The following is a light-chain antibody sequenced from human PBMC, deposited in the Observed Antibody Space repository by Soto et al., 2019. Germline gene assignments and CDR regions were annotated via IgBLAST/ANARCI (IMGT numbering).Light chain of an antibody. CDR2: GAS. V-gene: IGKV3-20*01. CDR3: QQYGSSSWT. CDR1: QSVTRNF. J-gene: IGKJ1*01. Sequence: EVVLTQSPDTLSLSPGESATLSCRASQSVTRNFLAWYQQRPGQAPRLLIYGASIRATGIPDRFSGRGSGTDFTLTIMRLEPEDFAIYYCQQYGSSSWTFGQGTKVEIK.